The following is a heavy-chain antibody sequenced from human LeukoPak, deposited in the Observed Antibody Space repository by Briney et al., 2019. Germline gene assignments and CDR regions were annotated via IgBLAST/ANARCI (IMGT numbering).Heavy chain of an antibody. J-gene: IGHJ5*02. D-gene: IGHD3-3*02. CDR2: IYYSGST. Sequence: SETLSLTCTVSGGSISSSSYYWSWIRQPPGKGLEWIGYIYYSGSTNYNPSLKSRVTISVDTSKNQFSLKLSSVTAADTAVYYCARLLDYWFDPWGQGTLVTVSS. V-gene: IGHV4-61*05. CDR3: ARLLDYWFDP. CDR1: GGSISSSSYY.